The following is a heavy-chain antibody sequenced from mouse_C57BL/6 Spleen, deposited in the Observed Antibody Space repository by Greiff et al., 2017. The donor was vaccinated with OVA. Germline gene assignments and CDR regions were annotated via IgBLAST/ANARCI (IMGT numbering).Heavy chain of an antibody. V-gene: IGHV14-2*01. CDR2: IDPEDGET. J-gene: IGHJ2*01. D-gene: IGHD1-1*01. Sequence: EVQLKQSGAELVKPGASVKLSCTASGFNIKDYYMHWVKQRTEQGLEWIGRIDPEDGETKYAPKFKGKATITADTSSNTAYLQLSSLTSEDPAVYYCAVYGSSRYYFDYWGQGTTLTVSS. CDR1: GFNIKDYY. CDR3: AVYGSSRYYFDY.